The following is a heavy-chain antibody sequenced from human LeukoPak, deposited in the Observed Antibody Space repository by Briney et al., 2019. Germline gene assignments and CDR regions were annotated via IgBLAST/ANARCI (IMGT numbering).Heavy chain of an antibody. CDR1: GYTFTKYY. CDR2: INPSGGST. J-gene: IGHJ4*02. V-gene: IGHV1-46*01. CDR3: ARAHGAEWPNFDY. Sequence: ASVKVSCKASGYTFTKYYVHRVRQAPGQGLEWMGIINPSGGSTNYAQKFQGRVTMTRDTSTSTVYMGLSSLRSEDTAVYFCARAHGAEWPNFDYWGQGTLVTVSS. D-gene: IGHD3-3*01.